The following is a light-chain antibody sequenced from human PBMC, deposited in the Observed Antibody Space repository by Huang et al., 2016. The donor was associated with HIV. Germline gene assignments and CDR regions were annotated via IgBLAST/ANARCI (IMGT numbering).Light chain of an antibody. CDR1: QSLLDSSGYNY. V-gene: IGKV2-28*01. J-gene: IGKJ4*01. CDR3: MQALQTPLT. Sequence: DIVMIQSPLSLPVTPGEPASISCRSSQSLLDSSGYNYLGWYVQKPGQSPHLLIYLVSNRASGVPDRFSGSGSGTDFTLNISRVEAEDVGVYYCMQALQTPLTFGGGTKVEMK. CDR2: LVS.